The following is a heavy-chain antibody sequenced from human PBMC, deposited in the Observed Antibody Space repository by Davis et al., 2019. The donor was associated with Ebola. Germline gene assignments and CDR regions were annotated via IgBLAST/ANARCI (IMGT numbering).Heavy chain of an antibody. V-gene: IGHV3-30*03. D-gene: IGHD4-17*01. CDR1: GFTFSSYG. CDR2: ISYDGSNK. Sequence: PGGSLRLSCAASGFTFSSYGMHWVRQAPGKGLEWVAVISYDGSNKYYADSVKGRFTISRDNSKNTLYLQMNSLRAEDTAVYYCGDYGTNSGMDVWGQGTTVTVSS. CDR3: GDYGTNSGMDV. J-gene: IGHJ6*02.